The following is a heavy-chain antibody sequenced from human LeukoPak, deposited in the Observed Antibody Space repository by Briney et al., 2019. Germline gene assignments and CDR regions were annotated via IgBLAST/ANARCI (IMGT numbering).Heavy chain of an antibody. CDR1: GFTFSSYA. CDR3: ARVWSYYYFDY. Sequence: GGSLRLSCAASGFTFSSYAMHWVRQAPGKGLEFVSVISSSGGIIYYADSVKGRFTISRDNSKNTLYLQMSSLRAEDTAVYYCARVWSYYYFDYWGQGTLVTVSS. J-gene: IGHJ4*02. CDR2: ISSSGGII. V-gene: IGHV3-64D*09. D-gene: IGHD2-8*02.